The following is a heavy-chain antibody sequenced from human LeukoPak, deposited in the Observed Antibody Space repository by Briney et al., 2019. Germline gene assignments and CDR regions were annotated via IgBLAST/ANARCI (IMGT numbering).Heavy chain of an antibody. V-gene: IGHV3-23*01. CDR2: ISGSGGST. CDR1: AFTFSSYA. CDR3: AKSMIHRRGAFDI. J-gene: IGHJ3*02. Sequence: GGSLRLSCAASAFTFSSYAMSWVRQAPGKGLEWVSAISGSGGSTYYADSVKGRFTISRDNSKNTLYLQMNSLRAEDTAVYYCAKSMIHRRGAFDIWGQGTMVTVSS. D-gene: IGHD3-22*01.